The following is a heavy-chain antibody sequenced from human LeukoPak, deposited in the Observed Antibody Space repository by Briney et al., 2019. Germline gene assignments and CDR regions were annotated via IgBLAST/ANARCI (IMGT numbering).Heavy chain of an antibody. CDR1: GFTFSSYS. Sequence: GGSLRLSCAASGFTFSSYSMNWVRQAPGKGLEWVSSISSSSNYIYYADLVKGRFTISRDNAKNSLYLQMNSLRAEDTAVYYCATSYDILIGYFGSWGQGTLVTVSS. D-gene: IGHD3-9*01. CDR2: ISSSSNYI. J-gene: IGHJ4*02. V-gene: IGHV3-21*01. CDR3: ATSYDILIGYFGS.